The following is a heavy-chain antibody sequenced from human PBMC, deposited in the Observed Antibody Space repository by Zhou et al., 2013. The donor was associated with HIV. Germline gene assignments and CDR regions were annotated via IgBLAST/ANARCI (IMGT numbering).Heavy chain of an antibody. V-gene: IGHV1-46*01. D-gene: IGHD2-21*01. Sequence: QVQLVQSGAEVKKPGASVKVSCKASGYIFTTYFVHWVRQAPGQGLEWMGIINPSGGSTSYAQKFQGRVTMTRDTSTSTVYMELSSLRSEDTAVYYCARGLHCGGDCSLDYWGQGTLVTVSS. J-gene: IGHJ4*02. CDR1: GYIFTTYF. CDR2: INPSGGST. CDR3: ARGLHCGGDCSLDY.